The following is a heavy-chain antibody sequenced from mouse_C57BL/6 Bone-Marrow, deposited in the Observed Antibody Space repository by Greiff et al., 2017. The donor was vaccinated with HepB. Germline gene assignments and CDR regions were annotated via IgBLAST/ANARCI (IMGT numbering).Heavy chain of an antibody. Sequence: EVMLVESEGGLVQPGSSMKLSCTASGFTFSDYYMAWVRQVPEKGLEWVANINYDGSSTYYLDSLKSRFIISRDNATNILYLQMSSLKSEDTATYYCASISPYYAMDYWGQGTSVTVSS. CDR2: INYDGSST. CDR1: GFTFSDYY. D-gene: IGHD2-3*01. V-gene: IGHV5-16*01. J-gene: IGHJ4*01. CDR3: ASISPYYAMDY.